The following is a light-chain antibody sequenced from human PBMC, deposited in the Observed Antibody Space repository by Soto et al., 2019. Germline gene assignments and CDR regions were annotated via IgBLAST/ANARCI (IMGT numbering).Light chain of an antibody. CDR3: QQFNSSPIT. CDR1: QDIRGA. V-gene: IGKV1-13*02. CDR2: DVS. J-gene: IGKJ5*01. Sequence: AIQVTQSPSSLSASVGDRVTITCRASQDIRGALAWYQQKPGKAPKLLIYDVSTLESGVPSRFSGSGSGTEFTPAISSLQPEDFGTYYCQQFNSSPITFGHGTRLEIK.